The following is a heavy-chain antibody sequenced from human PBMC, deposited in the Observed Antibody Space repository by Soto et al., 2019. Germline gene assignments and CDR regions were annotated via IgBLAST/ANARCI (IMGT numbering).Heavy chain of an antibody. J-gene: IGHJ5*02. D-gene: IGHD3-22*01. CDR2: IYYSGST. V-gene: IGHV4-59*01. CDR1: GGSISSYY. CDR3: ARDQLWLSGGWFDP. Sequence: SETLSLTCTVSGGSISSYYLSWIRQPPGKGLEWIGYIYYSGSTNYNPSLKSRVTISVDTSKNQFSLKLSSVTAADTAVYYCARDQLWLSGGWFDPWGQGTLVTVSS.